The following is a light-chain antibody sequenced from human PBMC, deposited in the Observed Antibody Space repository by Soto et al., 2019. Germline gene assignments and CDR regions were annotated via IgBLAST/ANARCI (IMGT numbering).Light chain of an antibody. CDR1: QTIDSW. CDR2: KAS. Sequence: DIQMNQSPSTLSASVGDRVTITCRASQTIDSWLAWYQQRPGKPPNLLIYKASTLASGVPSRFSGSGSGTEFTLTINSLQPDDFATYYCQQYHIYSGTVGQGTKVDI. CDR3: QQYHIYSGT. J-gene: IGKJ1*01. V-gene: IGKV1-5*03.